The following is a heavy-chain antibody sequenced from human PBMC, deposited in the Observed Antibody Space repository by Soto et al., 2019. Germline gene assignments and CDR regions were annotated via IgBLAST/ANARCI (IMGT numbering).Heavy chain of an antibody. CDR2: IYYSGST. V-gene: IGHV4-31*03. Sequence: QVQLQESGPGLVKPSQTLSLTCTVSGGSISSGGYYWSWIRQHPGKGLEWIGYIYYSGSTYYNRSLKSRVTISVDTSKNQFSLKLSSVTAADTAVYYCARDPDRMTTDAAFDIWGQGTMVTVSS. CDR3: ARDPDRMTTDAAFDI. D-gene: IGHD4-17*01. J-gene: IGHJ3*02. CDR1: GGSISSGGYY.